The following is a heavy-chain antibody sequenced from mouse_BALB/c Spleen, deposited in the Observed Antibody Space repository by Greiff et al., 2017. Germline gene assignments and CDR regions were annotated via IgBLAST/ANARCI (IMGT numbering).Heavy chain of an antibody. D-gene: IGHD2-4*01. V-gene: IGHV1-5*01. J-gene: IGHJ3*01. CDR2: IYPGNSDT. Sequence: EVQLQQSGTVLARPGASVKMSCKASGYTFTSYWMHWVKQRPGQGLEWIGAIYPGNSDTSYNQKFKGKAKLTAVTSNSTAYMELSSLTNEDSAVYYCTIYYDYEAWFAYWGQGTLVTVSA. CDR3: TIYYDYEAWFAY. CDR1: GYTFTSYW.